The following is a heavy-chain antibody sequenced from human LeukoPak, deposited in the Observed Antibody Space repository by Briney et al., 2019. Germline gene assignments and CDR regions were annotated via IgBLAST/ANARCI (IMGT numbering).Heavy chain of an antibody. CDR2: INHSGST. CDR1: GGSFSGYY. V-gene: IGHV4-34*01. CDR3: ARVSGEQLSRPYYFDY. J-gene: IGHJ4*02. D-gene: IGHD3-10*01. Sequence: PSETLSLTCAVYGGSFSGYYWSWIRQPPGKGLEWIGEINHSGSTNYNPSLKSRVTISVDMSKNQFSLKLSSVTAADTAVYYCARVSGEQLSRPYYFDYWGQGTLVTVSS.